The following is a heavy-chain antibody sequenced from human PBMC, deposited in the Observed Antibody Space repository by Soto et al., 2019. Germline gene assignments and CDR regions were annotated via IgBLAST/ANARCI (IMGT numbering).Heavy chain of an antibody. J-gene: IGHJ4*02. CDR3: ARAMYSSKTDFDY. Sequence: QVQLEESGGGLVQPGGSLRLSCAASGFTFSDYYMSWIRQAPGKGLEWVSYISSSSGTISYADSVKGRFTISRDNAKNSLYLQMNSLRAEDTAVYYCARAMYSSKTDFDYWGQGILVTVSS. V-gene: IGHV3-11*01. CDR1: GFTFSDYY. D-gene: IGHD6-13*01. CDR2: ISSSSGTI.